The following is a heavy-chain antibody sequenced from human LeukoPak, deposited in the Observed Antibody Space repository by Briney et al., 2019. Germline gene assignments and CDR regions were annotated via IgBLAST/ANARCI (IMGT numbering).Heavy chain of an antibody. D-gene: IGHD6-19*01. CDR2: IRSKANSYVT. CDR3: AKDLNPSTYGYSSGWSRTPIDY. CDR1: GFSFRGSA. J-gene: IGHJ4*02. Sequence: GGSLRLSCAASGFSFRGSAMHWVRQASGKGLEWVGRIRSKANSYVTTYAESVTGRFTISRDDSTNTAYLQMHSLNTEDTAVYYCAKDLNPSTYGYSSGWSRTPIDYWGQGTLVTVSS. V-gene: IGHV3-73*01.